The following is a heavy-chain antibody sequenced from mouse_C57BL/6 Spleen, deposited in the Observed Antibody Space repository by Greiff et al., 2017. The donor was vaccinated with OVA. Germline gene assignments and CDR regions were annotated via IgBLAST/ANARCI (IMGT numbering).Heavy chain of an antibody. CDR1: GYSITSGYY. CDR2: ISYDGSN. V-gene: IGHV3-6*01. Sequence: EVKVEESGPGLVKPSQSLSLTCSVTGYSITSGYYWNWIRQFPGNKLEWMGYISYDGSNNYNPSLKNRISITRDTSKNQFFLKLNSVTTEDTATYYCAIYDYGTMDYWGQGTSVTVSS. D-gene: IGHD2-4*01. J-gene: IGHJ4*01. CDR3: AIYDYGTMDY.